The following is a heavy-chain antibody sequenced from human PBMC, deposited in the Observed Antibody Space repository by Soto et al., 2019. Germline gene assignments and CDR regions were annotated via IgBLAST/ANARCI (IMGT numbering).Heavy chain of an antibody. CDR3: ARDPLGYSNSYNWFDP. J-gene: IGHJ5*02. CDR2: IIPLFGTA. CDR1: GGTFSSYT. D-gene: IGHD6-6*01. Sequence: QVQLVQSGAEVKKPGSSVKDSCKASGGTFSSYTISWVRQAPGQGLEWMGGIIPLFGTANYAQKFQGRVTITADKATSTASMELSSLRSEDTAVYYCARDPLGYSNSYNWFDPWGQGTLVTVSS. V-gene: IGHV1-69*06.